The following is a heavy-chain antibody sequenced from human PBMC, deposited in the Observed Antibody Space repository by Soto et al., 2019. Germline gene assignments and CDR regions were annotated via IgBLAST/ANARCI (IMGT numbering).Heavy chain of an antibody. D-gene: IGHD3-10*01. V-gene: IGHV3-30-3*01. CDR2: ISYDGSNK. Sequence: HPGGSLRLSCAASGFTFSSYAMHWVRQAPGKGLEWVAVISYDGSNKYYADSVKGRFTISRDNSKSTLYLQMNSLRAEDTAVYYCARDDLITIGPGVVDYWGQGTLVTVSS. J-gene: IGHJ4*02. CDR3: ARDDLITIGPGVVDY. CDR1: GFTFSSYA.